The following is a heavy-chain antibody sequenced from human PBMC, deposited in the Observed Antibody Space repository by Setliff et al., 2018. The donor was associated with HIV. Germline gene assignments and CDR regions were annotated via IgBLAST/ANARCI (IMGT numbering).Heavy chain of an antibody. D-gene: IGHD3-10*01. J-gene: IGHJ5*02. Sequence: PSETLSLTCTVSGGSFTSRSYYWGWIRQPPGKGLEWIGSIFYSGITYYNPSLKSRVTISVDTSKNQFSLNLTSVTAADTAVYYCARVITMVWTTFDPWGQGTLVTVSS. CDR2: IFYSGIT. V-gene: IGHV4-39*01. CDR3: ARVITMVWTTFDP. CDR1: GGSFTSRSYY.